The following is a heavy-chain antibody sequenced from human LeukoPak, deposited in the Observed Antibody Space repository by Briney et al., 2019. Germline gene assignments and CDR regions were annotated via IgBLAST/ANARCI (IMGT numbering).Heavy chain of an antibody. J-gene: IGHJ4*02. Sequence: PSETLSLTCAVYGGSFSGYYWSWIRQHPGKGLEWIGYIYYSGSTYYNPSLKSRVTISVDTSKNQFSLKLSSVTAADTAVYYCATYVWGSYRPFDYWGQGTLVTVSS. CDR3: ATYVWGSYRPFDY. V-gene: IGHV4-31*11. CDR1: GGSFSGYY. D-gene: IGHD3-16*02. CDR2: IYYSGST.